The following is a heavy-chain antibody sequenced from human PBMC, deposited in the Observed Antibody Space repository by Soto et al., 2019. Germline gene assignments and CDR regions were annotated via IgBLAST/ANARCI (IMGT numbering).Heavy chain of an antibody. CDR2: IDYIGRA. Sequence: PSETLSLTCTVSGGSISSDNYFWSWIRQHPGKGLEWIGYIDYIGRAYYNPSLKSRVTTSVDTSKNQFSLRPGSVTVADTATYYCAREVNSAAASDAFDIWGQGTVVTV. V-gene: IGHV4-31*03. CDR1: GGSISSDNYF. D-gene: IGHD1-20*01. J-gene: IGHJ3*02. CDR3: AREVNSAAASDAFDI.